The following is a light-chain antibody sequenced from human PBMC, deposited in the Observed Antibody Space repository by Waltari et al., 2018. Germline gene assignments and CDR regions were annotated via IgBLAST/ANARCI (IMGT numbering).Light chain of an antibody. CDR3: QQYYTTPLT. V-gene: IGKV4-1*01. Sequence: DIVMTQSPDSLAVSLGERATVNCKSSQTVVDSSNNKNFLAWYQQKPGQPPTLLIYWASTRESGVPDRISGSGSGTDFTLTISSLQAEDVAVYYCQQYYTTPLTFGGGTKVEIK. CDR2: WAS. J-gene: IGKJ4*01. CDR1: QTVVDSSNNKNF.